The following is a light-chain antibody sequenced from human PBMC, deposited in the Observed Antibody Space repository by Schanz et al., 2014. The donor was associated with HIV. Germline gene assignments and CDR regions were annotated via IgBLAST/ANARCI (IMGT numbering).Light chain of an antibody. V-gene: IGLV2-8*01. CDR1: SSDVGGYKY. CDR2: EVS. CDR3: SSYTSSSTPHVV. J-gene: IGLJ2*01. Sequence: QSALTQPPSASGSPGQSVTISCTGTSSDVGGYKYVSWYQQHPGKAPKLLIYEVSKRPLGVPDRFSGSKSGNTASLTVSGLQSEDEADYYCSSYTSSSTPHVVFGGGTKLTVL.